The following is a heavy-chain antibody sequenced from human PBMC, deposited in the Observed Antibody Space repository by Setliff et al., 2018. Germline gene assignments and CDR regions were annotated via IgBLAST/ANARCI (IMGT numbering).Heavy chain of an antibody. D-gene: IGHD3-16*01. J-gene: IGHJ3*01. Sequence: PSETLSLTCTVSGTSISTGPYYWTWIRQSAERGLEWIGQIFSRGSMNYRPSLSSRVTISADSSKNQFSLQLVSVTATDTAVYYCARPLEESFGGVRDSDAFDVWGQGTMVTVSS. CDR1: GTSISTGPYY. CDR3: ARPLEESFGGVRDSDAFDV. V-gene: IGHV4-61*09. CDR2: IFSRGSM.